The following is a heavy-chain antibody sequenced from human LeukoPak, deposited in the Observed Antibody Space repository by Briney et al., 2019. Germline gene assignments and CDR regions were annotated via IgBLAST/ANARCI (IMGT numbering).Heavy chain of an antibody. Sequence: PGRSLRLSCAASGFTFSSYGMHWVRQAPGKGLEWVAIISYDGSNKYYADSVKGRFTISRDNSKNTLYLQMDSLRAEDTAVYFCAKDSEDGYPLNYFDYWGQGTLVTVSS. V-gene: IGHV3-30*18. J-gene: IGHJ4*02. CDR3: AKDSEDGYPLNYFDY. D-gene: IGHD5-24*01. CDR1: GFTFSSYG. CDR2: ISYDGSNK.